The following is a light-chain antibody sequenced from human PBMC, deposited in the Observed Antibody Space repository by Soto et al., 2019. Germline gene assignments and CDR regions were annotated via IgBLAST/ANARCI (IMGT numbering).Light chain of an antibody. CDR3: QQRSNWPFT. CDR2: DAS. V-gene: IGKV3-11*01. J-gene: IGKJ5*01. Sequence: EIVLTQSPATLSVSPGEGATLSCRASQSVSSYLAWYQQKPGQAPRLLIYDASNRATGIPARFSGSGSGTDFTLTISSLEPEDFAVYYCQQRSNWPFTFGQGTRLEIK. CDR1: QSVSSY.